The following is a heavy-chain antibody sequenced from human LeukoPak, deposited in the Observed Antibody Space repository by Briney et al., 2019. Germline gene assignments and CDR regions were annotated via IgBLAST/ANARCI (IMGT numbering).Heavy chain of an antibody. Sequence: SVKVSCKVSGYTLTELSMHWVRQAPGQGLEWMGGIIPIFGTANYAQKFQGRVTITADESTSTAYMELSSLRSEDTAVYYCARDGGYCSGGSCYSIYFDYWGQGTLVTVSS. J-gene: IGHJ4*02. CDR2: IIPIFGTA. V-gene: IGHV1-69*13. CDR1: GYTLTELS. CDR3: ARDGGYCSGGSCYSIYFDY. D-gene: IGHD2-15*01.